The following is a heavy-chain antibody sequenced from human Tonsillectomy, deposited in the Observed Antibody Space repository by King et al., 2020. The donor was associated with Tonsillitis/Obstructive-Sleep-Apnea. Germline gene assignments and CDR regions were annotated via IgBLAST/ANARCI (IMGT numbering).Heavy chain of an antibody. CDR1: SYTFSSYG. CDR3: ARTSPEGGKSYYHMDV. J-gene: IGHJ6*03. Sequence: QLVQSGAEVKKPGASVKVSCKASSYTFSSYGITWVRQAPGQGLEWMGWISAYNGNTNFAQRFQGRVTMTTDTSTRTANMELRSQRSDDTAVYYCARTSPEGGKSYYHMDVWGKGTAVTVSS. D-gene: IGHD1-26*01. CDR2: ISAYNGNT. V-gene: IGHV1-18*01.